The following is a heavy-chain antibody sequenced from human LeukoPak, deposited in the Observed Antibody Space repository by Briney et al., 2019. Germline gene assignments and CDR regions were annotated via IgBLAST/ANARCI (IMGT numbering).Heavy chain of an antibody. CDR2: IIPIFGTA. CDR3: ARGGSRLDFWSGYYFDY. CDR1: GGTFSSYA. V-gene: IGHV1-69*05. Sequence: GASVKVSCKASGGTFSSYAISWVRQAPGQGLEWMGGIIPIFGTANYAQKFQGRVTITTDESTNTAYMELSSLRSEDTAVYYCARGGSRLDFWSGYYFDYWGQGTLVTVSS. J-gene: IGHJ4*02. D-gene: IGHD3-3*01.